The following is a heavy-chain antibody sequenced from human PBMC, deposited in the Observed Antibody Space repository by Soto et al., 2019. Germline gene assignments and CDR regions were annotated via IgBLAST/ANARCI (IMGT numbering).Heavy chain of an antibody. CDR3: VRGHAYDDNSGYCGY. Sequence: PGGSLRLSCAASGFTFSSYAMSWVRQAPGKGLEWVSGISGSGGDTNYADSVKGRFTISRDNSKNMLYVQVNSLRAEDTAVYYCVRGHAYDDNSGYCGYWGQGILVTVSS. CDR2: ISGSGGDT. J-gene: IGHJ4*02. D-gene: IGHD3-22*01. CDR1: GFTFSSYA. V-gene: IGHV3-23*01.